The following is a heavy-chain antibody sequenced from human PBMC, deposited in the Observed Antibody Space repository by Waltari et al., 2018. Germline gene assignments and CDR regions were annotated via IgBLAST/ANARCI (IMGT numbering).Heavy chain of an antibody. V-gene: IGHV3-21*01. Sequence: EVQLVESGGGLVKPAGSLRISCAASGLPFSGYRLTWVGLGPGKGLEWVSSISSSSSYIYYADSVKGRFTISRDNAKNSLYLQMNSLRAEDTAVYYCARYYGYSSGWYGVDYWGQGTLVTVSA. CDR3: ARYYGYSSGWYGVDY. D-gene: IGHD6-19*01. J-gene: IGHJ4*02. CDR1: GLPFSGYR. CDR2: ISSSSSYI.